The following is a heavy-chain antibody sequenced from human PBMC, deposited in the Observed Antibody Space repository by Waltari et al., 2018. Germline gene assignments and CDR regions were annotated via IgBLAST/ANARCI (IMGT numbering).Heavy chain of an antibody. CDR2: VYHYGTT. CDR1: GGSVSTANW. D-gene: IGHD2-15*01. V-gene: IGHV4-4*02. J-gene: IGHJ4*02. Sequence: QVQLQESGPGLVKPSGTLSLTCTVSGGSVSTANWWHWVRQPPGMGPEWIGEVYHYGTTHYTPSPRSRLTISVDTSANQFSLRLSSVTAADTAVYYCAGNPWGGGTCHSAFDYWGQGILVTVSS. CDR3: AGNPWGGGTCHSAFDY.